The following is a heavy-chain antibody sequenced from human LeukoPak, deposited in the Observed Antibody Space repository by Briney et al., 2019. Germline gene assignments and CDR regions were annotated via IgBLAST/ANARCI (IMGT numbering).Heavy chain of an antibody. CDR2: IYYTRST. D-gene: IGHD6-19*01. CDR3: ARAEYSSGWYSPACWFDH. J-gene: IGHJ5*02. CDR1: GGSISSYY. V-gene: IGHV4-59*01. Sequence: PSETLSLTCTVSGGSISSYYWSWIRQPPGKGLEWIGYIYYTRSTNYNPSLKSRVPISVDTSKNQFSLKLSSVTAADTAVYYCARAEYSSGWYSPACWFDHWGQGTLVTVSS.